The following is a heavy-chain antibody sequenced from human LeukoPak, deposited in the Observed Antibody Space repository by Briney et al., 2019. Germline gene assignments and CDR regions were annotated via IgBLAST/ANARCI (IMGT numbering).Heavy chain of an antibody. J-gene: IGHJ5*02. Sequence: SETLSLTCAVYGGSFSGYYWSWIRQPPGKGLEWIGEINHSGSTNYNPSLKGRVTTSVDRSKNQFSLKLSSVTAADTAVYYCARGRSYGSGRYWFDPWGQGTLVTVSS. CDR3: ARGRSYGSGRYWFDP. CDR2: INHSGST. D-gene: IGHD3-10*01. CDR1: GGSFSGYY. V-gene: IGHV4-34*01.